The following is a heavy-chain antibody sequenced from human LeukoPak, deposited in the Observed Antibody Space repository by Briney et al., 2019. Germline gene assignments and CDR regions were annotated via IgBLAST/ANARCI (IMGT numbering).Heavy chain of an antibody. V-gene: IGHV4-59*01. D-gene: IGHD6-19*01. CDR3: ANGGGWYYFDY. Sequence: SETLSLTCTVSGGSISSYYWSWIRQPPGKGLEWIGYIYYSGSTNYNPSLKSRVTISVDTSKNQFSLKLSSVTAADTAVYYCANGGGWYYFDYWGQGTLVTVSS. CDR1: GGSISSYY. J-gene: IGHJ4*02. CDR2: IYYSGST.